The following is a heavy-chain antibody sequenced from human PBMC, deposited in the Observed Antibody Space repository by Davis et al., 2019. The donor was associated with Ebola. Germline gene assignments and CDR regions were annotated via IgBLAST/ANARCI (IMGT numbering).Heavy chain of an antibody. D-gene: IGHD4-17*01. J-gene: IGHJ4*02. Sequence: GEFLKISCAASGFDFGTYWMSWVRQAPGKGLEWVASIRSDGSQKNYLDAVKGRFTISSDNDDNSLFLHLSSLRADDTATYYCAREPTGFDYWGQGTLVTVSS. CDR3: AREPTGFDY. CDR1: GFDFGTYW. CDR2: IRSDGSQK. V-gene: IGHV3-7*01.